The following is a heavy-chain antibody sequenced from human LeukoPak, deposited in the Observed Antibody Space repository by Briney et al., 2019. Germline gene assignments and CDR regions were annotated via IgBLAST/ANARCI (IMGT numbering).Heavy chain of an antibody. CDR3: AGASPDGFYDY. CDR1: GFGFSSSA. V-gene: IGHV3-64*01. D-gene: IGHD3-22*01. J-gene: IGHJ4*02. Sequence: GGSLRLSCAASGFGFSSSATHWVRQAPGKGLEYVSAITNNGRYTYYANPVKDRFTISRDNSKNTLYLQMGSLTPEDTAVYYCAGASPDGFYDYWGQGTLVSVSS. CDR2: ITNNGRYT.